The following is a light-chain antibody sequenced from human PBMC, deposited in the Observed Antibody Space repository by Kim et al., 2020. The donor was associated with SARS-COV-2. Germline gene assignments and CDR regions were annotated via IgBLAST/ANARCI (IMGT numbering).Light chain of an antibody. CDR3: QQYENSPWT. J-gene: IGKJ1*01. CDR1: QSVSSMY. V-gene: IGKV3-20*01. Sequence: IVLTQSPCTLSLSAGERATLSCRASQSVSSMYLAWYQQKPGQAPRLLIYGASSRATGIPDRFSGSGSGTDFTLTISRLEPEDCAVYYCQQYENSPWTFGQGTKVDIK. CDR2: GAS.